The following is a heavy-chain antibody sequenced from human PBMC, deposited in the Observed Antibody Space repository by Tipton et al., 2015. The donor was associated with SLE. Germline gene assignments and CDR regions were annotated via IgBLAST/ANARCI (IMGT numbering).Heavy chain of an antibody. V-gene: IGHV4-34*01. Sequence: LRLSCAVYGGSFSDYYWSWIRQTPGEGLEWIGEINHTGGTNYNPSLESRVTISVDTSKNQFSLKLSSVTAADTAVYYCARSGSYPYYYYYMDVWGQGTAVTVSS. J-gene: IGHJ6*03. CDR3: ARSGSYPYYYYYMDV. CDR1: GGSFSDYY. D-gene: IGHD1-26*01. CDR2: INHTGGT.